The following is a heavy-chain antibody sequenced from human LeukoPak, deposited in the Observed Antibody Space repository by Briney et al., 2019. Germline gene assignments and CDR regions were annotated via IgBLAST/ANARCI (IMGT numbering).Heavy chain of an antibody. D-gene: IGHD1-26*01. Sequence: ASVKVSCKASGYTFTIYGITWVRQAPGQGLEWMGWISAYNGHTNYAQKVQGRVTMTTDTSTNTAYVELRSLRSDDTAVYYCARGGRWELPRPYAFDIWGQGTMVTVSS. J-gene: IGHJ3*02. CDR1: GYTFTIYG. CDR3: ARGGRWELPRPYAFDI. CDR2: ISAYNGHT. V-gene: IGHV1-18*01.